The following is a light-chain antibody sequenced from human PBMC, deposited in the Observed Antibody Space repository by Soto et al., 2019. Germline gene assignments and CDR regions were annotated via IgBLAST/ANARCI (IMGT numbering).Light chain of an antibody. CDR1: SSNLGSNT. CDR2: SNN. J-gene: IGLJ2*01. CDR3: AAWDDSLNGSL. V-gene: IGLV1-44*01. Sequence: QSVLTHPPSASGTPGQRVTISCSGSSSNLGSNTVNWYQQLPGTAPKLLIYSNNQRPSGVPDRCSGSKSGTSASLAISGLQSEDEADYYCAAWDDSLNGSLFGGGTQLTVL.